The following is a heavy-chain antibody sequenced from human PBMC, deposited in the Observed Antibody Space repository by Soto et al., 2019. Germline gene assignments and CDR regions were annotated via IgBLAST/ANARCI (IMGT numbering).Heavy chain of an antibody. J-gene: IGHJ4*02. D-gene: IGHD3-22*01. CDR3: AKDLVYDSSGYYPLPLDY. CDR2: ISYDGSNK. Sequence: PGGSLRLSCAASGFTFSSYGMHWVRQAPGKGLEWVAVISYDGSNKYYADSVKGRFTISRDNSKNTLYLQMNSLRAEDTAVYYCAKDLVYDSSGYYPLPLDYWGQGTLVTVSS. CDR1: GFTFSSYG. V-gene: IGHV3-30*18.